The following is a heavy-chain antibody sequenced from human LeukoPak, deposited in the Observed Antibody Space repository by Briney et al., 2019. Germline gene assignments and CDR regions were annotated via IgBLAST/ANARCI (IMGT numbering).Heavy chain of an antibody. J-gene: IGHJ6*03. V-gene: IGHV1-8*01. D-gene: IGHD6-19*01. CDR1: GYTFTSYD. Sequence: AASVKVSCKASGYTFTSYDINWVRQATGQGLEWMGWMNPNSGNTGYAQKFQGRVTMTRNTSISTAYMELSSLRSEDTAVYYCARVHPEYSSGWYSFYYYYYMDVWGKGTTVTISS. CDR3: ARVHPEYSSGWYSFYYYYYMDV. CDR2: MNPNSGNT.